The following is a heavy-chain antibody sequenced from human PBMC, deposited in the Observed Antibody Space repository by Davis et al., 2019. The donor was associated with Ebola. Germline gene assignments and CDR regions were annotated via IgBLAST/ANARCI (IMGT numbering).Heavy chain of an antibody. CDR1: GYSFTGYY. CDR3: AREDGDYEDNYYHYGMDV. D-gene: IGHD4-17*01. CDR2: INPTSGVT. J-gene: IGHJ6*02. Sequence: ASVKVSCKASGYSFTGYYIHWVRQAPGQGLEWMGWINPTSGVTTYAAKFQGSVTLSRDTSINTVYMELSSLTSGDTAVYYCAREDGDYEDNYYHYGMDVWGQGTTVTVPS. V-gene: IGHV1-2*04.